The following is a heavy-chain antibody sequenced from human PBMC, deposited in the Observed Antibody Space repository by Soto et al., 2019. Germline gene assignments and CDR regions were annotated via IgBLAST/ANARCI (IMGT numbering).Heavy chain of an antibody. CDR1: GGSVSSGSHY. Sequence: QVQLQASGPGLVKPSETLSLTCTVSGGSVSSGSHYWNWIRQPPGKGLEWIGYIYDFGSTNYNPSLKSRVTISVDTSKTQFSRKLSSVTAADTAVYYCARDESGHSDYWGQVTLVNVSS. CDR3: ARDESGHSDY. CDR2: IYDFGST. D-gene: IGHD3-3*01. J-gene: IGHJ4*02. V-gene: IGHV4-61*01.